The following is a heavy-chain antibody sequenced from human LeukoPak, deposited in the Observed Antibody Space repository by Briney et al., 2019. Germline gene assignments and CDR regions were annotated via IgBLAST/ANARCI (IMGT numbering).Heavy chain of an antibody. J-gene: IGHJ5*02. D-gene: IGHD3-10*01. CDR1: GFSLSSGYY. CDR3: ARTYYYGSGSSYFDP. Sequence: SETLSLTCTVSGFSLSSGYYWGWIRQSPGKGLEWIGSNYHGGSSHYNPSLKSRVTISIDTSKNHFSLNLTSVTAADTAVYYCARTYYYGSGSSYFDPWGQGILVTVSS. CDR2: NYHGGSS. V-gene: IGHV4-38-2*02.